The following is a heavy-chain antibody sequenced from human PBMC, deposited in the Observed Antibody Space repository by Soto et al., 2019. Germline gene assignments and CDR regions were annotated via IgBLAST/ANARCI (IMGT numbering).Heavy chain of an antibody. Sequence: ASVKVSCKASGYTFTSYAMHWVRQAPGQRLEWMGWINAGNGNTKYSQKFQGRVTITRDTSASTAYMELSSLRSEDTAVYYCARDQDDYGGNSPPFAYWGQETLVTVSS. V-gene: IGHV1-3*01. CDR2: INAGNGNT. D-gene: IGHD4-17*01. J-gene: IGHJ4*02. CDR1: GYTFTSYA. CDR3: ARDQDDYGGNSPPFAY.